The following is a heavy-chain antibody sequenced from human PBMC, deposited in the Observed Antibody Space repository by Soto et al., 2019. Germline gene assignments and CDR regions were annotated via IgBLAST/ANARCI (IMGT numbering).Heavy chain of an antibody. CDR2: IWYDGSNK. D-gene: IGHD2-15*01. V-gene: IGHV3-33*01. CDR1: GFTFSSYG. J-gene: IGHJ4*02. CDR3: ARDCSGGSCSPGGSDY. Sequence: GGSLRLSCAASGFTFSSYGMHWVRQAPGKGLEWVAVIWYDGSNKYYADSVKGRFTISRDNSKNTLYLQMNSLRAEDTAVYYCARDCSGGSCSPGGSDYWGQGTLVTVSS.